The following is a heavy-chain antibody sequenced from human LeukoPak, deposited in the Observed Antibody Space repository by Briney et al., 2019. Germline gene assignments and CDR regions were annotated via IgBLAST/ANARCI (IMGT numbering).Heavy chain of an antibody. J-gene: IGHJ4*02. CDR1: GGTFSSYA. CDR2: IIPIFGIA. CDR3: ARGDCSSTSCSFDY. Sequence: GSSVKVSCKASGGTFSSYAISWVRQAPGQGLEWMGRIIPIFGIANYAQKFQGRVTITADKSTSTAYVELSSLRSEDTAVYYCARGDCSSTSCSFDYWGQGTLVTVSS. D-gene: IGHD2-2*01. V-gene: IGHV1-69*04.